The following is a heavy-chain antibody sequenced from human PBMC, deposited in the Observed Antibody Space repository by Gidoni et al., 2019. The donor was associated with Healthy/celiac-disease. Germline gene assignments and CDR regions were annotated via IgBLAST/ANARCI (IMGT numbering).Heavy chain of an antibody. Sequence: VQLVPSGAEVKKPGSPVMVSCTASRVTSSSYAISWVRQAPGQGREWRGWINPIFGTANYAQKCQGRVTITADESTSTAYMELSSLRSEDTAGYYCAREDYGGNSPYFDYWGQGTLVTVSS. CDR2: INPIFGTA. J-gene: IGHJ4*02. D-gene: IGHD4-17*01. CDR1: RVTSSSYA. V-gene: IGHV1-69*01. CDR3: AREDYGGNSPYFDY.